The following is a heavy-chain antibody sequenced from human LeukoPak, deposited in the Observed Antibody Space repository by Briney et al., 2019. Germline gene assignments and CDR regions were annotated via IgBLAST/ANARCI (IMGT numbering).Heavy chain of an antibody. J-gene: IGHJ4*02. D-gene: IGHD6-13*01. CDR1: GFTFSTYW. CDR3: GKGGQSSSWFWVD. CDR2: TKPDGSET. Sequence: GGSLRLSCAASGFTFSTYWMTWVRQAPEKGLEWVANTKPDGSETYYLDSVKGRFTISRDNAKNSLYLQMNSLRADDTAVYYCGKGGQSSSWFWVDWGQGTLVTVSS. V-gene: IGHV3-7*01.